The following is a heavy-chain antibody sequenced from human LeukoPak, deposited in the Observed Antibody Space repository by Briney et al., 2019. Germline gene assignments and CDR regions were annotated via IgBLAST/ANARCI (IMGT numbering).Heavy chain of an antibody. Sequence: PSETLSLTCTVSGGSISSYYWSWIRQPAGKGLEWIGRIYTSGSTNYNPSLNSRVTMSVDTSKNQFSLKLSSVTAADTAVYYCAREREAVANWGYDWFDPWGQGTLVTVSS. CDR3: AREREAVANWGYDWFDP. J-gene: IGHJ5*02. D-gene: IGHD7-27*01. CDR1: GGSISSYY. V-gene: IGHV4-4*07. CDR2: IYTSGST.